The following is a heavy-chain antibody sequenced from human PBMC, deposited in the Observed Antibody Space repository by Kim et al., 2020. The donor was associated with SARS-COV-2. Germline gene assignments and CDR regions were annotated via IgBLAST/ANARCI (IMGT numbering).Heavy chain of an antibody. V-gene: IGHV4-30-2*01. J-gene: IGHJ6*01. CDR1: GGSISSGGYS. Sequence: SETLSLTCAVSGGSISSGGYSWSWIRQPPGKGLEWIGYIYHSGSTYYNPSLKSRVTISVDRSKNQFSLKLSAVTAADTAAYYGARETEYYGMDVGGQATT. CDR2: IYHSGST. CDR3: ARETEYYGMDV.